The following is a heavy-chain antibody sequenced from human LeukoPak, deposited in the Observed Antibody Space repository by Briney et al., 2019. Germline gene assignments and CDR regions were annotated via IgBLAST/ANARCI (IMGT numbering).Heavy chain of an antibody. CDR2: ISGSGGST. V-gene: IGHV3-23*01. D-gene: IGHD3-22*01. CDR3: AKHRWDSSGYYFFDY. CDR1: GFTFSSYG. J-gene: IGHJ4*02. Sequence: GGSLRLSCAASGFTFSSYGMSWVRQAPGKGLEWVSAISGSGGSTYYADSVKGRFTISRDNSKNTLYLQMNSLRAEDTAVYYCAKHRWDSSGYYFFDYWGQGTLVTVSS.